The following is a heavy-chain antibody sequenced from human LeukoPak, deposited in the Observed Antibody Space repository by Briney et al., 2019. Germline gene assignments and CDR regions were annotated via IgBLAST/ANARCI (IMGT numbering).Heavy chain of an antibody. Sequence: GGSLRLSCAASGFTFSTYAMHWVRQAPGKGLEYVSAISSNGGSTYYANSVKGRFTISRDNSKNTLYLQMNSLRAEDTAVYYCARENDYYDSSGYGYYFDYWGQGTLVTVSS. CDR2: ISSNGGST. CDR1: GFTFSTYA. D-gene: IGHD3-22*01. CDR3: ARENDYYDSSGYGYYFDY. J-gene: IGHJ4*02. V-gene: IGHV3-64*01.